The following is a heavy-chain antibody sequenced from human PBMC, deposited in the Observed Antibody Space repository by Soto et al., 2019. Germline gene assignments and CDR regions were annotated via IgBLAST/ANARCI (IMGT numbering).Heavy chain of an antibody. V-gene: IGHV3-23*01. D-gene: IGHD1-26*01. CDR1: GFIFSTYD. CDR2: IKYTGETA. J-gene: IGHJ2*01. Sequence: EEQLLASGGGSAQPGGSLRVSCAASGFIFSTYDMAWVRQAPGKGLEWVSGIKYTGETAYYADSVKGRFTISRDNSRNTLSLEMDNLRVEDTAVYWCAKVRTPAPHYYFELWGRGTLVTVSS. CDR3: AKVRTPAPHYYFEL.